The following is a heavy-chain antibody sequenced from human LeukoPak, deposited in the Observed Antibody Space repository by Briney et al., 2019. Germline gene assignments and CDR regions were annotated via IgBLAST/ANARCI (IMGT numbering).Heavy chain of an antibody. CDR2: ITVDDIT. CDR1: GFTFGTFA. D-gene: IGHD3-3*01. Sequence: GGSLRLSCAASGFTFGTFAFSWVRQAPGKGLEWVSSITVDDITYYADSVKGRFTISRDTSSNTLYLQMNSLRAEDTALYYCAKGHYDFRDYWGQGTLVTVSS. CDR3: AKGHYDFRDY. V-gene: IGHV3-23*01. J-gene: IGHJ4*02.